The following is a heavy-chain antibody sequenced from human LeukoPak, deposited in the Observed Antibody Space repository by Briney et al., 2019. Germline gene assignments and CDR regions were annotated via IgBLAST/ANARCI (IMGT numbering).Heavy chain of an antibody. J-gene: IGHJ3*01. D-gene: IGHD2-15*01. CDR3: ANADRYCSGGSCLVPDAFDF. Sequence: SQTLSLTCTVSGGSISSGDYYWSWIRQPPGKGLEWIGYIYHSGSTYYNPSLKSRVTISVDRSKNQFSLKLSSVTAADTAVYYCANADRYCSGGSCLVPDAFDFWGRGTMVTVSS. CDR1: GGSISSGDYY. CDR2: IYHSGST. V-gene: IGHV4-30-2*01.